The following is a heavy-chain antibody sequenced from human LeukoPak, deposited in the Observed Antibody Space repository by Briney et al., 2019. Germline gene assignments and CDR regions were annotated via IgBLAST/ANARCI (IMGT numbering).Heavy chain of an antibody. Sequence: QPGRSLRLSCAASGFTFSNYAMHWVRQAPGKGLEWVAVISSDGSNKYYADSVQGRFTISRDNSKNTLYLQMNSLRAEDTAVYYCFFPGVTGKVYWGQGTLVTVSS. CDR3: FFPGVTGKVY. J-gene: IGHJ4*02. D-gene: IGHD1-20*01. CDR1: GFTFSNYA. CDR2: ISSDGSNK. V-gene: IGHV3-30-3*01.